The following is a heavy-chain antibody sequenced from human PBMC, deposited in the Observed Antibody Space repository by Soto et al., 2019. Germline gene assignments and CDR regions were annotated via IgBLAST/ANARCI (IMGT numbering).Heavy chain of an antibody. J-gene: IGHJ3*02. Sequence: QVQLVESGGGLVKPGGSLRLSCAASGFTFSDYYMSWIRQAPGKGLEWVSYISSSCSTIYYADSVKGRFTISRDNAKNSLYLQMNSLRAEDTAVYYCARVLDRYCSGGSCYSDAFDIWGQGTMVTVSS. V-gene: IGHV3-11*01. D-gene: IGHD2-15*01. CDR1: GFTFSDYY. CDR2: ISSSCSTI. CDR3: ARVLDRYCSGGSCYSDAFDI.